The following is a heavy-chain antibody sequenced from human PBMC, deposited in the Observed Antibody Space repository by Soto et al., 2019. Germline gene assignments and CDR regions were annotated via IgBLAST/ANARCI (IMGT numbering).Heavy chain of an antibody. Sequence: GGSLRLSCAASGFTFSDYYMSWIRQAPGKGLEWVSYISSSSSYTNYADSVKGRFTISRDNAKNSLYLQMNSLRAEDTAVYYCARDLYYDSSGPFDYWDQGTLVTVSS. V-gene: IGHV3-11*06. D-gene: IGHD3-22*01. J-gene: IGHJ4*02. CDR1: GFTFSDYY. CDR2: ISSSSSYT. CDR3: ARDLYYDSSGPFDY.